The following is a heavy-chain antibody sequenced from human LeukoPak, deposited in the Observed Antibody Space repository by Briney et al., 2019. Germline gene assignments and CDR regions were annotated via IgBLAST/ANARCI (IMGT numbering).Heavy chain of an antibody. CDR3: AKRSSTSSGYFDF. J-gene: IGHJ4*02. D-gene: IGHD3-22*01. V-gene: IGHV3-23*01. CDR1: GFTFNNYA. CDR2: ITGSGAST. Sequence: GGSLRLSCTASGFTFNNYAMTWVRQAPGKGLEWVSAITGSGASTNYADSVKGRFTISRDNSKNAIYLQMNSLRAEDTAKYYCAKRSSTSSGYFDFWGRGTLVTVSS.